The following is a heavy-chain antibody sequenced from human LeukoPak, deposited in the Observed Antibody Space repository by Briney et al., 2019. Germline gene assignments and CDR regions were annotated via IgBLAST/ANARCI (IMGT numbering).Heavy chain of an antibody. V-gene: IGHV3-11*01. CDR3: AVSQAQRWLQTSGYFQH. Sequence: PGGSLRLSCAASGFTFSDYYMSWIRQAPGKGLEWVSYISSSGSTIYYADSVKGRFTISRDNAKNSLYLQMNSLRAEDTAVYYCAVSQAQRWLQTSGYFQHWGQGTLVTVSS. CDR1: GFTFSDYY. D-gene: IGHD5-12*01. CDR2: ISSSGSTI. J-gene: IGHJ1*01.